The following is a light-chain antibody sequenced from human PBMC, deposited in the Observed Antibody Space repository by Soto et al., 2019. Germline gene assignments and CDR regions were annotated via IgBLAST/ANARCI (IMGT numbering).Light chain of an antibody. J-gene: IGLJ1*01. CDR3: YSYTSSKTYV. Sequence: QSALTQPASVSGSPGQSITISCTGTSSDVGGYNYVSWYQHHPGKVPQLLIYDVSNRPSGVSNRFSGSKSGNTASLTISGLQAEDEADYYCYSYTSSKTYVFGTGTKLTVL. V-gene: IGLV2-14*03. CDR1: SSDVGGYNY. CDR2: DVS.